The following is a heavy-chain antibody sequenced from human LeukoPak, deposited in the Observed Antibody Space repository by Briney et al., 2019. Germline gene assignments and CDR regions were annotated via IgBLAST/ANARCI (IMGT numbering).Heavy chain of an antibody. V-gene: IGHV3-30*18. CDR3: AKDFGGNSDLVC. CDR2: ISYDGSNK. Sequence: PGGSLTLSCAASGFTFSSYGMHWVRQAPGKALEGVAFISYDGSNKYYADSVKGRFTISRDNSKNTLYLQMNSLRAEDTAVYYCAKDFGGNSDLVCWGQGTLVTVSS. CDR1: GFTFSSYG. D-gene: IGHD4-23*01. J-gene: IGHJ4*02.